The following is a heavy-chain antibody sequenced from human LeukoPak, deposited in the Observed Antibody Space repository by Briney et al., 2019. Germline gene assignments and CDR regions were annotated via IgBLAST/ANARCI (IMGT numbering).Heavy chain of an antibody. D-gene: IGHD5-12*01. CDR1: GFTFSSYS. CDR2: ISSSSSTI. J-gene: IGHJ6*02. Sequence: PSGGSLRLSCAASGFTFSSYSMNWVRQAPGKGLEWVSYISSSSSTIYYADSVKGRFTISRDNAKNSLYLQMNSLRAEDTAVYYCAINLELKGGYGQNYYYYGMDVWGQGTTVTVSS. CDR3: AINLELKGGYGQNYYYYGMDV. V-gene: IGHV3-48*01.